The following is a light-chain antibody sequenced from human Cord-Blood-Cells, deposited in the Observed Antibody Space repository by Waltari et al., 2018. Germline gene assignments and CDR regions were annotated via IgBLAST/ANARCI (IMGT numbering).Light chain of an antibody. CDR1: SSNIGSHT. CDR3: AAWDDSLNGWV. V-gene: IGLV1-44*01. Sequence: QSVLTQPPSASGTPGQRVTIPCSGSSSNIGSHTVNWYQQLPGTAPKHLIYSNNQRPSGVPDRFSGSKSGTSASLAISGLQSEDEADYYCAAWDDSLNGWVFGGGTKLTVL. J-gene: IGLJ3*02. CDR2: SNN.